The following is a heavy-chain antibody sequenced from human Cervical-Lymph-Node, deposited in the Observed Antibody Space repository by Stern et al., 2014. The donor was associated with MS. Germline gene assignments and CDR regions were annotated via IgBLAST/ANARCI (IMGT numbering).Heavy chain of an antibody. CDR3: AAPGSDSSGENYYYYGMDV. V-gene: IGHV1-58*02. CDR1: GFTFTSSA. CDR2: LAFCRGNT. Sequence: VQLVQSGPEVKKPGTSVKVSCKASGFTFTSSAMQWVRQARGQRLEWIGWLAFCRGNTNYAQKFQERVTITRDMSTSTAYMELSSLRSEDTAVYYCAAPGSDSSGENYYYYGMDVWGQGTTVTVSS. J-gene: IGHJ6*02. D-gene: IGHD3-22*01.